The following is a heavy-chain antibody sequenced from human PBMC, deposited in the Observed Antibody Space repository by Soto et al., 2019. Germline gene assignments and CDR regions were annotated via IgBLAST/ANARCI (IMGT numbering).Heavy chain of an antibody. CDR2: IYWDDDK. J-gene: IGHJ4*02. CDR3: AHRNVEVVGGSTNTFDS. V-gene: IGHV2-5*02. CDR1: GFSLSTGGVG. D-gene: IGHD2-15*01. Sequence: QITLKESGPTLVKPTQTLTLTCTFSGFSLSTGGVGVGWIRQPPGKALEWLALIYWDDDKRYRTSLQNRLTITADTSYNQVVLSMSNMGPDDTATYYFAHRNVEVVGGSTNTFDSWGQGALATVS.